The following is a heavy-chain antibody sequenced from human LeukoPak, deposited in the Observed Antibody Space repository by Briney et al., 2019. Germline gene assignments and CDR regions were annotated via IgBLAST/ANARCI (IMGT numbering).Heavy chain of an antibody. J-gene: IGHJ6*02. CDR3: ARGGGLDV. CDR1: GFTFSNAW. D-gene: IGHD3-16*01. CDR2: ISHNGNVN. V-gene: IGHV3-7*03. Sequence: GSLRLSCATSGFTFSNAWMNWARQAPGKGLEWVASISHNGNVNYYVDSVKGRFTISRDNAKNSLYLQMSNLRAEDTAVYFCARGGGLDVWGQGATVTVSS.